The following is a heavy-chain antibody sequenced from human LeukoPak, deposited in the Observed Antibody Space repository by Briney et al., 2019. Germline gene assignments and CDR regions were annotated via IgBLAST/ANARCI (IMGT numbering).Heavy chain of an antibody. CDR2: ISGNGGNT. CDR1: GFTFSNYP. D-gene: IGHD5-24*01. Sequence: GGSLRLSCSASGFTFSNYPMHWVRQAPGKGLEYVSGISGNGGNTYYANSVKGRFTISRDNSKHTLYLQMGSLRAEDMAVYYCARCKRWLEHYWYFDLWGRGTLVTVSS. CDR3: ARCKRWLEHYWYFDL. J-gene: IGHJ2*01. V-gene: IGHV3-64*01.